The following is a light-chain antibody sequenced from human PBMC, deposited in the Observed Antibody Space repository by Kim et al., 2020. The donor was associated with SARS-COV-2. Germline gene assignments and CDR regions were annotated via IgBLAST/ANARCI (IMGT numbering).Light chain of an antibody. CDR1: QSVGSN. Sequence: SVSPGERVTVSCRASQSVGSNCAWYQFKSGQVPRLLIYGSSTVAAGVPARFSGSGSGTEFALTISSLQSEDFAVYYCQQYNNWPRTFGQGTKLEIK. V-gene: IGKV3D-15*01. CDR3: QQYNNWPRT. CDR2: GSS. J-gene: IGKJ2*01.